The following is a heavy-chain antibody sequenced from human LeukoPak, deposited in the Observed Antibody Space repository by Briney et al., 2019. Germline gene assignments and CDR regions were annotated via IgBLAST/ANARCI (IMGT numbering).Heavy chain of an antibody. V-gene: IGHV1-2*02. D-gene: IGHD1-1*01. CDR3: ARCSTPHWIFDAFDI. Sequence: ASVKVSCKASGYTFTGHYMHWVRQAPGQGPEWMGWINPNSGGTNYAQKFQGRVTMTRDTTISTAYMELSGLRSDDTAVYYCARCSTPHWIFDAFDIWGQGTMVTVSS. CDR1: GYTFTGHY. CDR2: INPNSGGT. J-gene: IGHJ3*02.